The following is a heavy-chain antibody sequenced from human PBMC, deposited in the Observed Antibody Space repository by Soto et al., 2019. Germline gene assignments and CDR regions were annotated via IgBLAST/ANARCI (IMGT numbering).Heavy chain of an antibody. CDR3: ARDRTVGYVEYYFDY. CDR1: DDSISTYY. D-gene: IGHD5-12*01. J-gene: IGHJ4*02. V-gene: IGHV4-4*07. CDR2: IYTNGST. Sequence: QVQLQQSGPGLVKPSETMSLTCTVSDDSISTYYWSWIRQPAGKGLEWVGRIYTNGSTTYNPSLKTRVTVSVDTSKKQLSLKLSSVTAADTAVYYCARDRTVGYVEYYFDYWGQGTLVTVSS.